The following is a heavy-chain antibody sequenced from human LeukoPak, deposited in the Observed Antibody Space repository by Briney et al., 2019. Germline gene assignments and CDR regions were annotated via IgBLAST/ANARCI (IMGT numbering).Heavy chain of an antibody. J-gene: IGHJ3*02. CDR3: ARHPYCSGGSCYSNDAFDI. V-gene: IGHV5-51*01. CDR1: GYSFTSYW. D-gene: IGHD2-15*01. Sequence: GESLKISCKGSGYSFTSYWIGWVRQMPGKGLEWMGIIYPGDSDTRYSPSFQGQVTISADKSISTAYLQWSSLKASDTAVYYCARHPYCSGGSCYSNDAFDIWGQGTMVTVSS. CDR2: IYPGDSDT.